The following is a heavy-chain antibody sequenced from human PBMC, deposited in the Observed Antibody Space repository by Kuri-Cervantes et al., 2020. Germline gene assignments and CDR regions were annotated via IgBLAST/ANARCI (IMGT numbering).Heavy chain of an antibody. Sequence: GESLKISCAASGFTFSSYGMHWVRQAPGQGLEWTGWINPNSGGTNYAQKFQGRVTMTRNTSISTAYMELSSLRSEDTAVYYCARGAYSGYVAGYYYGMDVWGQGTTVTVSS. CDR2: INPNSGGT. D-gene: IGHD5-12*01. V-gene: IGHV1-8*02. J-gene: IGHJ6*02. CDR1: GFTFSSYG. CDR3: ARGAYSGYVAGYYYGMDV.